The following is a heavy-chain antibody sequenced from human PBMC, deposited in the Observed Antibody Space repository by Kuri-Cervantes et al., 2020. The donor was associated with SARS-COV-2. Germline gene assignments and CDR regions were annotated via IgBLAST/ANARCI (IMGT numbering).Heavy chain of an antibody. CDR2: ITDDGGST. J-gene: IGHJ4*02. D-gene: IGHD3-10*01. Sequence: GGSLRLSCAASGITFSSYAMGWVRQAPGKGLEWVSAITDDGGSTYHADSVKGRFTISRDNSKTTLFLQMNSLRAEDTAVYHCVKGSAASRPYYFDSWGQGTLVTVSS. CDR1: GITFSSYA. V-gene: IGHV3-23*01. CDR3: VKGSAASRPYYFDS.